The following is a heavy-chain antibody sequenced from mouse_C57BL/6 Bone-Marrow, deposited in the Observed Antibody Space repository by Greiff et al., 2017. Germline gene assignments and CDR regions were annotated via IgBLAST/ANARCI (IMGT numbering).Heavy chain of an antibody. Sequence: EVKLVESGGDLVKPGGSLKLSCAASGFTFSSYGMSWVRQTPDKRLEWVATISSGGSYTYYPDSVKGRFTISRDNAKNTLYLQMSSLKSEDTAMYYCARSEDFDYWGQGTTLTVSS. CDR2: ISSGGSYT. CDR3: ARSEDFDY. V-gene: IGHV5-6*02. CDR1: GFTFSSYG. J-gene: IGHJ2*01.